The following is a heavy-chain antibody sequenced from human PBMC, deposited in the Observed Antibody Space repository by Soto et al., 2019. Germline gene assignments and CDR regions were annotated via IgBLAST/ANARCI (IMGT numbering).Heavy chain of an antibody. Sequence: QLQLQESGPGLVKPSETLSLTCTVSGGSISSSSFHWGWIRQPPGKGLEWIGSIYYSGSTYYSPSLKRRVTIPVDTSKNQSSLTLSSVTAADTAVYYCARRERAAGTDWWFDPWGQGTLVTVSS. J-gene: IGHJ5*02. V-gene: IGHV4-39*01. CDR1: GGSISSSSFH. CDR2: IYYSGST. CDR3: ARRERAAGTDWWFDP. D-gene: IGHD6-13*01.